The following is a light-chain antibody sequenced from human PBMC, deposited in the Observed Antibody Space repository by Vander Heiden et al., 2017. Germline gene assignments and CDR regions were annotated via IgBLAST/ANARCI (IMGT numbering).Light chain of an antibody. CDR2: LNGDGRH. V-gene: IGLV4-69*01. Sequence: QLVLTQSHSATASLGAPVKHTHTQRRGHRGYGIARHPQQPEKGPRYLLELNGDGRHTKGDGIPDRFSASSSGAERYLTIASLQSDDESYYYCQTWGSGALVVFGGGTKLTVL. CDR1: RGHRGYG. J-gene: IGLJ2*01. CDR3: QTWGSGALVV.